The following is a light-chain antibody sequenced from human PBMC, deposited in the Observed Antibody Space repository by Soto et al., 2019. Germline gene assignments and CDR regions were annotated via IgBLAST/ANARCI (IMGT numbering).Light chain of an antibody. CDR3: QQCCSSPLFT. CDR2: GAS. J-gene: IGKJ3*01. V-gene: IGKV3-20*01. Sequence: EIVLTQSPGTLSLSPGERATLSCRASQSVSSSYLAWYQHKPGQAPRLLIYGASSRATGIPTRFSGSGSGTDFTLTISGLEPEYLAVYYCQQCCSSPLFTFRPGTKVDVK. CDR1: QSVSSSY.